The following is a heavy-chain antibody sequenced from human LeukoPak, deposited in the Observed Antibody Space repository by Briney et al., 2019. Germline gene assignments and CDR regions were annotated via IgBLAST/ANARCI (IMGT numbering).Heavy chain of an antibody. CDR3: ASKMVVVAATPDAFDI. J-gene: IGHJ3*02. CDR1: GGSISSSSYY. V-gene: IGHV4-39*07. Sequence: SETLSLTCTVSGGSISSSSYYWGWIRQPPGKGLEWIGSIYYSGSTYYNPSLKSRVTISVDTSKNQFSLKLSSVTAADTAVYYCASKMVVVAATPDAFDIWGQGTMVTVPS. CDR2: IYYSGST. D-gene: IGHD2-15*01.